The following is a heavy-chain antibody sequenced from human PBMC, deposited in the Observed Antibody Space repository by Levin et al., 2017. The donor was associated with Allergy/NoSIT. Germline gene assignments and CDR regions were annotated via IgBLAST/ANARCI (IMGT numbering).Heavy chain of an antibody. Sequence: GGSLRLSCAASGFTFSGFRMHWVRQAPGEGLVWVSEINKDGRSTSYANSVKGRFTISRDNAKNTLYLQMNTLRAEDTALYYCVRDYGALGDYWGQGTLVTVSS. CDR3: VRDYGALGDY. CDR1: GFTFSGFR. D-gene: IGHD1-26*01. J-gene: IGHJ4*02. V-gene: IGHV3-74*01. CDR2: INKDGRST.